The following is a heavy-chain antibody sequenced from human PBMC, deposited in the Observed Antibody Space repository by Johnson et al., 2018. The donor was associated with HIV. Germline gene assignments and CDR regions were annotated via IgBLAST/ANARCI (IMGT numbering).Heavy chain of an antibody. CDR1: LSCDDYV. J-gene: IGHJ3*02. CDR3: ARDQGGSSMRWLQSTGFAFDI. D-gene: IGHD5-24*01. CDR2: INWTGTST. Sequence: LSCDDYVMGWVRQVPGKGLEWISVINWTGTSTAYADSLKGRFTISRDNSKNTLYLQMNSLRAEDTAVYYCARDQGGSSMRWLQSTGFAFDIWGHGTTVTVSS. V-gene: IGHV3-20*03.